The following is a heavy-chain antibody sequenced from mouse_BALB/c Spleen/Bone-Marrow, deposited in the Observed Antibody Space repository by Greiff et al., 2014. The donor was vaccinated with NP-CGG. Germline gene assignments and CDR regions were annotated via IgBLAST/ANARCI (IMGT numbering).Heavy chain of an antibody. CDR1: GFTFSSYA. V-gene: IGHV5-9-4*01. Sequence: EVMLVESGGGLVKPGGSLKLSCAASGFTFSSYAMSWVRQSPEKRLEWVAEISSGGSYTYYPDTVTGRFTISRDNAKNTLYLEMSSLRSEDTAMYYFARDGNWYFDVWGAGTTVTVSS. D-gene: IGHD1-1*02. J-gene: IGHJ1*01. CDR3: ARDGNWYFDV. CDR2: ISSGGSYT.